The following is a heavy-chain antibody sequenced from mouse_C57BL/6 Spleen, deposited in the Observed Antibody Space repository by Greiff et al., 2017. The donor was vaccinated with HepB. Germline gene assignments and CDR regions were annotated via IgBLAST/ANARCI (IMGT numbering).Heavy chain of an antibody. CDR3: AIAGSSYVKDY. V-gene: IGHV1-74*01. CDR2: IHPSDSDT. Sequence: QVQLKQPGAELVKPGASVKVSCKASGYTFTSYWMHWVKQRPGQGLEWIGRIHPSDSDTNYNQKFKGKATLTVDKSSSPAYMQLSSLTSEDSAVYYCAIAGSSYVKDYWGQGTTLTVSS. D-gene: IGHD1-1*01. J-gene: IGHJ2*01. CDR1: GYTFTSYW.